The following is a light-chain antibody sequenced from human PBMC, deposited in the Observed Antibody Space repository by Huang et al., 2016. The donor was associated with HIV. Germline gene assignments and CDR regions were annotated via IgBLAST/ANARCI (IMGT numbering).Light chain of an antibody. J-gene: IGKJ4*02. CDR2: DAS. CDR1: QSVRSY. Sequence: EIVLTQSPATLSLSPGERATLSCRASQSVRSYLAWYQQKPGQAPRCLIYDASNRATGITARCSGSGSGTDFTLTISNLQCEDFAVYYCQQRSAWPLTFGGGTKVEI. V-gene: IGKV3-11*01. CDR3: QQRSAWPLT.